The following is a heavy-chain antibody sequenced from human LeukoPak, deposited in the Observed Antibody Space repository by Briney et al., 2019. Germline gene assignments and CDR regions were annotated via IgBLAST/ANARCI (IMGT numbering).Heavy chain of an antibody. CDR3: ARCCGSYYPPYWFDP. V-gene: IGHV4-59*01. J-gene: IGHJ5*02. Sequence: SETLSLTCTVSGGSISSYYWSWLRQPPGKGLEWIGYIYYSGSTNYNPSLKSRVTISVDTSKNQFSLKLSSVTAADTAVYYCARCCGSYYPPYWFDPWGQGTLVTVSS. D-gene: IGHD1-26*01. CDR1: GGSISSYY. CDR2: IYYSGST.